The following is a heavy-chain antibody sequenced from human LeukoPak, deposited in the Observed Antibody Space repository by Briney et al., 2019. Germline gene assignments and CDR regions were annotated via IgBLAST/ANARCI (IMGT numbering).Heavy chain of an antibody. CDR3: AREYGSGIFDY. CDR2: ISERSNYI. Sequence: PGGSLRLSCAGSGFTFSSYSMTWVRQAPGKGLEWVSAISERSNYIYYADSLKGRFTISRDNAKNSLFLHMNSLRAEDTAVYYCAREYGSGIFDYWGQGTLVTVSS. D-gene: IGHD3-10*01. CDR1: GFTFSSYS. V-gene: IGHV3-21*01. J-gene: IGHJ4*02.